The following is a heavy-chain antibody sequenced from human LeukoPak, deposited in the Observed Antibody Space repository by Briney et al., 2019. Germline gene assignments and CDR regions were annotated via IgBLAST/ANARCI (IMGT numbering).Heavy chain of an antibody. D-gene: IGHD5-12*01. V-gene: IGHV1-69*04. CDR2: IIPILGIA. Sequence: ASVKVSCKASGYTFTSYGISWVRQAPGQGLEWMGRIIPILGIANYAQKFQGRVTITADKSTSTAYMELSSLRSEDTAVYYCARDGGYSGTTPFDYWGQGTLVTVSS. CDR1: GYTFTSYG. CDR3: ARDGGYSGTTPFDY. J-gene: IGHJ4*02.